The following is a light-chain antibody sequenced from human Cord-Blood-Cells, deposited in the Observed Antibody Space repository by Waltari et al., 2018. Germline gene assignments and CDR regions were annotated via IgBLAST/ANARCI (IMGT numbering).Light chain of an antibody. CDR3: MQALQTPYT. J-gene: IGKJ2*01. CDR1: QSLLHSNGYHY. V-gene: IGKV2-28*01. CDR2: LGS. Sequence: DIVMTQSPLSLPVTPGEPASISCRSSQSLLHSNGYHYLDWYLQKPGQSRLLLLYLGSNRASWVPDRFSGSESGTEFTLKSCRVEAEDVGVYYCMQALQTPYTFGQGTKLEIK.